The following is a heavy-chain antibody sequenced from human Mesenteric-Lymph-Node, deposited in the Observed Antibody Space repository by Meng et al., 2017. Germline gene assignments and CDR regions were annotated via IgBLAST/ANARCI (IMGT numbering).Heavy chain of an antibody. J-gene: IGHJ4*02. Sequence: VQLVESGGGLVQPGGSLRLSCAASGFTFSSYAMTWVRQTPGKGLEWVAVIWYDGSTKHYADSVKGRFTISRDNSKNTLYLQMNSLRAEDTAVYYCARGLSRSGYIDYWGQGTLVTVSS. CDR2: IWYDGSTK. CDR1: GFTFSSYA. V-gene: IGHV3-33*08. CDR3: ARGLSRSGYIDY. D-gene: IGHD3-22*01.